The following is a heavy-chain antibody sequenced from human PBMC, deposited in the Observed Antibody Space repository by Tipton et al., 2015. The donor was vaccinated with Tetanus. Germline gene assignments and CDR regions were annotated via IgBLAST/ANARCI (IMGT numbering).Heavy chain of an antibody. CDR3: ARSRSILGWDFDL. CDR1: GFAFTYYA. Sequence: QLVQSEPEVKKPGASVKISCTASGFAFTYYALHWVRQAPGQGLEWVAWINAGSGNTKYAQRFQGRVTVTRDSSANSVQMELASLRSEDTAVYYCARSRSILGWDFDLWGQGSLVIVSS. V-gene: IGHV1-3*01. D-gene: IGHD3-3*01. CDR2: INAGSGNT. J-gene: IGHJ4*02.